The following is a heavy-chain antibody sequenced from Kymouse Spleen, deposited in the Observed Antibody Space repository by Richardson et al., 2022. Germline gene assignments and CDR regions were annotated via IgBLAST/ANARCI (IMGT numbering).Heavy chain of an antibody. CDR3: ARENYYGSGSPNWFDP. J-gene: IGHJ5*02. Sequence: EVQLVESGGGLVKPGGSLRLSCAASGFTFSSYSMNWVRQAPGKGLEWVSSISSSSSYIYYADSVKGRFTISRDNAKNSLYLQMNSLRAEDTAVYYCARENYYGSGSPNWFDPWGQGTLVTVSS. CDR1: GFTFSSYS. V-gene: IGHV3-21*03. CDR2: ISSSSSYI. D-gene: IGHD3-10*01.